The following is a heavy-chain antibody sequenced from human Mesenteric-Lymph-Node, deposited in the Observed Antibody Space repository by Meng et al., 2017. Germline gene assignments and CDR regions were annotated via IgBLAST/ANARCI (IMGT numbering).Heavy chain of an antibody. CDR2: INAGNGNT. J-gene: IGHJ5*02. D-gene: IGHD6-19*01. CDR1: GDTFTTYA. V-gene: IGHV1-3*01. Sequence: QVHLVQSGVEVKKPGASVKGPCKASGDTFTTYAIHWVRQAPGQRLEWMGWINAGNGNTRYSQKFQGRVSITRDTSASTAYMELSSLRSEDTAVYYCARCIAVAGNWFDPWGQGTLVTVSS. CDR3: ARCIAVAGNWFDP.